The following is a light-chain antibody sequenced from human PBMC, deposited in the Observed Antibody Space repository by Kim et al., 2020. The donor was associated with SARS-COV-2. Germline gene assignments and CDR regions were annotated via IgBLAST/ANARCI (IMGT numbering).Light chain of an antibody. CDR2: GNS. CDR3: QSYDSSLSGWV. Sequence: QSVLTQPPSVSGAPGQRVTISCTGSSSNIGAGYDVHWYQQLPGTAPKLLIYGNSNRPSGVPDRFSGSKSGTSASLANTGLQAEDEADYYCQSYDSSLSGWVFGGGTQLTVL. CDR1: SSNIGAGYD. V-gene: IGLV1-40*01. J-gene: IGLJ3*02.